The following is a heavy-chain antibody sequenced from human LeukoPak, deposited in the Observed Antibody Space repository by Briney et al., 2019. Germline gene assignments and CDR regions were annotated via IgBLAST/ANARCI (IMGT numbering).Heavy chain of an antibody. CDR3: ARDRLGPATAILDY. Sequence: GRSLRLSCAASGFTFSSYGMHWARHAPAKGLEWATVIWYDGSNKYYADSVKGRFTISRDNSKNTLYLQMNSLRAEDTAVYYCARDRLGPATAILDYWGQGTLVTVSS. D-gene: IGHD2-2*02. J-gene: IGHJ4*02. CDR1: GFTFSSYG. CDR2: IWYDGSNK. V-gene: IGHV3-33*01.